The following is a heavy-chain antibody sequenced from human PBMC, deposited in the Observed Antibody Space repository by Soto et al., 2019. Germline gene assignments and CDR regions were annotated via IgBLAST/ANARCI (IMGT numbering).Heavy chain of an antibody. CDR3: ASPRITMVRGSFDY. CDR1: GGTFISYA. V-gene: IGHV1-69*06. D-gene: IGHD3-10*01. CDR2: IIPIFGTA. J-gene: IGHJ4*02. Sequence: GXSAKVSFKASGGTFISYAISWVRQAPGQGLEWMGGIIPIFGTANYAQKFQGRVTITADKSTSTAYMELSSLRSEDTAVYYCASPRITMVRGSFDYWGQGTLVPVSS.